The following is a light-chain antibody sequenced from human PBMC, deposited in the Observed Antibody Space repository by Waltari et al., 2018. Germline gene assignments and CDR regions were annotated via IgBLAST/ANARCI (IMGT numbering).Light chain of an antibody. CDR3: QVWDRTTDHPVV. J-gene: IGLJ2*01. V-gene: IGLV3-21*02. CDR2: DDN. Sequence: SYVLTQPPSVSVAPGQTARITCGGDNIGTISVHWYQQKPGQAPVLVVYDDNDRPSGIPGRLSGFNYGNTATLTSSRGEAGDEADFYCQVWDRTTDHPVVIGGGTKLTVL. CDR1: NIGTIS.